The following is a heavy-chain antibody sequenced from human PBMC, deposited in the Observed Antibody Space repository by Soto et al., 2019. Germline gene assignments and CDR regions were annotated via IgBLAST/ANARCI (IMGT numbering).Heavy chain of an antibody. CDR1: GGSISSYY. V-gene: IGHV4-59*01. CDR3: ARVRVDFWSGQSPYYYYGMDV. J-gene: IGHJ6*02. Sequence: SETLSLTCTVSGGSISSYYWSWIRQPPGKGLEWIGYIYYSGSTNYNPSLKSRVTISVDTSKNQFSLKLSSVTAADTAVYYCARVRVDFWSGQSPYYYYGMDVWGQGTTVTVSS. D-gene: IGHD3-3*01. CDR2: IYYSGST.